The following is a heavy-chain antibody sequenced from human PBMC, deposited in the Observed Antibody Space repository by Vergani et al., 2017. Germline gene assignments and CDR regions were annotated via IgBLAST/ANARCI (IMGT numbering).Heavy chain of an antibody. CDR3: ASRDCSSTSYYAFAFDI. V-gene: IGHV4-39*07. CDR2: IYYSGST. D-gene: IGHD2-2*01. J-gene: IGHJ3*02. CDR1: GGSISSSSYY. Sequence: QLQLQESVPGLVKPSETLSLTCTVSGGSISSSSYYWGWIRQPPGKGLEWIGSIYYSGSTYYNPSLKSRVAISVDTSKKQFALKLSSVTAADTAVYYYASRDCSSTSYYAFAFDIWGQGTMVTVSS.